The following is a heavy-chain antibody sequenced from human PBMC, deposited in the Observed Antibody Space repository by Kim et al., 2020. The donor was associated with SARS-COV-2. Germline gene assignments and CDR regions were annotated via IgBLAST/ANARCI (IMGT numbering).Heavy chain of an antibody. CDR2: INHSGST. CDR1: GGSFSGYY. J-gene: IGHJ5*02. D-gene: IGHD6-13*01. V-gene: IGHV4-34*01. CDR3: ARGPGYSSNWYGARNWFDP. Sequence: SETLSLTCAVYGGSFSGYYWSWIRQPPGKGLEWIGEINHSGSTNYNPSLKSRVTISVDTSKNQFSLRLSSVTAADTAVYYCARGPGYSSNWYGARNWFDPWGQGTLVTVSS.